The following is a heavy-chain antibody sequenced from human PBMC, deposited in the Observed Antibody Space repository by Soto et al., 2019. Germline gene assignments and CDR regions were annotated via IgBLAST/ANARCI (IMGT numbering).Heavy chain of an antibody. CDR2: IDWNDNT. J-gene: IGHJ4*02. CDR1: GFSLSTSGMR. D-gene: IGHD3-10*01. Sequence: SGPTLVNPTQTLTLTCSFSGFSLSTSGMRVNWIRQPPGRALEWLARIDWNDNTFYNKSLRTRLTISKDTSENQVVLIMTNMDPADTGTYFCARMGSVDDYWGQGTLVTVSS. V-gene: IGHV2-70*04. CDR3: ARMGSVDDY.